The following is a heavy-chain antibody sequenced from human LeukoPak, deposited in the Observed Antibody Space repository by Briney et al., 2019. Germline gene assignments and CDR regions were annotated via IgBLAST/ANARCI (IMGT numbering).Heavy chain of an antibody. Sequence: ASVKVSCKASGGTFSSYAISWVRQAPGQGLEWMGGIIPIFGTANYAQKFQGRVTITADESTSTAYMELSSLRAEDTAVYYCAKASYYYDSSGYYYLDYWGQGTLVTVSS. CDR2: IIPIFGTA. CDR3: AKASYYYDSSGYYYLDY. CDR1: GGTFSSYA. V-gene: IGHV1-69*13. D-gene: IGHD3-22*01. J-gene: IGHJ4*02.